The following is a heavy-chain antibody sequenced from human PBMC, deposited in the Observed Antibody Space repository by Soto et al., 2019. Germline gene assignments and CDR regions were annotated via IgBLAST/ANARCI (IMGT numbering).Heavy chain of an antibody. D-gene: IGHD3-3*01. V-gene: IGHV3-48*02. J-gene: IGHJ6*02. Sequence: GSLRLSCAASGFTFSSYSMNWVRQAPGKGLEWVSYISSSSSTIYYADSVKGRFTISRDNAKNSLYLQMNSLRDEDTAVYYCARGSSTYYDFWSGPYSMDVWGQGTTVTVSS. CDR1: GFTFSSYS. CDR2: ISSSSSTI. CDR3: ARGSSTYYDFWSGPYSMDV.